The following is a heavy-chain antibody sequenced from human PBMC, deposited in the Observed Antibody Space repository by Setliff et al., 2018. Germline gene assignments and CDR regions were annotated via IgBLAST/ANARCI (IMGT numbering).Heavy chain of an antibody. J-gene: IGHJ3*02. D-gene: IGHD3-3*01. CDR1: GASISSGHY. Sequence: SETLSLTCDVSGASISSGHYWGWIRQPPGKGLEWIATIYHKGRTYFNPSLQSRVTMSLDRSKNQFSLRLTSVTAADTAVYYCASPRRDDLDSPFDPFDIWGHGTRVTVSS. V-gene: IGHV4-38-2*01. CDR2: IYHKGRT. CDR3: ASPRRDDLDSPFDPFDI.